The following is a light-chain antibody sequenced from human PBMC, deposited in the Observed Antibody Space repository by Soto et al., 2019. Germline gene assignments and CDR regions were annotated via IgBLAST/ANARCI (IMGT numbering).Light chain of an antibody. V-gene: IGLV1-44*01. CDR3: AAWDDSLNGWV. Sequence: QSVLTQPPSASGTPGQRVTISCSGSSSNIGSDTVNWYRQLPGTAPKLLIYSNDQRPSGVPDPFSGSKSGTSASLAISGLQSEDEAAYYCAAWDDSLNGWVFGGGTLLAVL. CDR2: SND. J-gene: IGLJ3*02. CDR1: SSNIGSDT.